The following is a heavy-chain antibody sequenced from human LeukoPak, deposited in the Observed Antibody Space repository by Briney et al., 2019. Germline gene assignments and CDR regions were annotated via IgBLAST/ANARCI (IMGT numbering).Heavy chain of an antibody. Sequence: PSETLSLTCTVSGGSISSYYWSWIRQPAGKGLEWIGRISSSGSTNYNPSLKSRVTISVDKAKNQFSLNLSSVSAADTAVYYCARDGSSGWFGTIDYWGQGILVTVSS. D-gene: IGHD6-19*01. V-gene: IGHV4-4*07. CDR3: ARDGSSGWFGTIDY. CDR1: GGSISSYY. J-gene: IGHJ4*02. CDR2: ISSSGST.